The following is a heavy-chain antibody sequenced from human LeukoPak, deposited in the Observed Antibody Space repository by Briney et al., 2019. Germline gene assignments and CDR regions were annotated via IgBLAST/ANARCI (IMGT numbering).Heavy chain of an antibody. D-gene: IGHD2-21*01. CDR1: GFTFRNHG. CDR2: IWYDGSNQ. Sequence: GGSPRLSCAASGFTFRNHGMHWVRQAPGQGLEWVAVIWYDGSNQYYADSVKGRFTISRDNSRNMLYLQVSSLRAEDTAVYYCARDIASVRMDVWGQGTTVIVSS. J-gene: IGHJ6*02. V-gene: IGHV3-33*01. CDR3: ARDIASVRMDV.